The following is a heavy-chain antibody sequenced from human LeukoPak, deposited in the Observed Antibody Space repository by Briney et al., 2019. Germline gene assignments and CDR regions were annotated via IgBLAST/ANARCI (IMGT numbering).Heavy chain of an antibody. CDR3: ARANYYSGMDV. V-gene: IGHV1-18*01. J-gene: IGHJ6*02. Sequence: ASVKVSCKAAGCTFTSYLISWVRQAPGQGLEWMGWISAYNGNANYAQKFLGRVTMTTDTATSTAYMELWSLRSDDTAVFYCARANYYSGMDVWGQGTPVTVSS. CDR2: ISAYNGNA. CDR1: GCTFTSYL.